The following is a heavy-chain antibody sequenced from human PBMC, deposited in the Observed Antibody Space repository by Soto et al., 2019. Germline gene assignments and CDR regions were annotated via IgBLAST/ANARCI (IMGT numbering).Heavy chain of an antibody. CDR2: IYYSGST. CDR1: GGSISSSSYY. CDR3: ARLVRSAMVRGVILDY. J-gene: IGHJ4*02. V-gene: IGHV4-39*01. D-gene: IGHD3-10*01. Sequence: PSETLSLTCTVPGGSISSSSYYWGWIRQPPGKGLEWIGSIYYSGSTYYNPSLKSRVTISVDTSKNQFSLKLSSVTAADTAVYYCARLVRSAMVRGVILDYWGQGTLVTVSS.